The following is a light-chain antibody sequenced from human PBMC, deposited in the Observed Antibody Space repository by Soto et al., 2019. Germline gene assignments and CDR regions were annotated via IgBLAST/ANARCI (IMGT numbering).Light chain of an antibody. CDR2: RNN. V-gene: IGLV1-47*01. Sequence: QAVVTQPPSASGTPGQRVNISCSGSSSNIGSNYVYWYRQFPGTAPKLLIQRNNQRPSGVPARFSGSKSGTSASLAISGLRSEDAADYYCGGWDDSLSGPVFGGGTKLTVL. J-gene: IGLJ2*01. CDR3: GGWDDSLSGPV. CDR1: SSNIGSNY.